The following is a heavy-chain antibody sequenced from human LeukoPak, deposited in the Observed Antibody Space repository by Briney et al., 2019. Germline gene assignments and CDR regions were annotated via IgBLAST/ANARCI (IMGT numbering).Heavy chain of an antibody. V-gene: IGHV3-30*04. Sequence: PGGSLRLSCAASGFTFSSYAMHWVRQAPGKGLEGVAVISYDGSNKYYADSVKGRFTISRDNSKNTLYLQMNSLRAEDTAVYYCARDLLAAAAGTGWFDPWGQGTLVTVSS. D-gene: IGHD6-13*01. CDR1: GFTFSSYA. J-gene: IGHJ5*02. CDR3: ARDLLAAAAGTGWFDP. CDR2: ISYDGSNK.